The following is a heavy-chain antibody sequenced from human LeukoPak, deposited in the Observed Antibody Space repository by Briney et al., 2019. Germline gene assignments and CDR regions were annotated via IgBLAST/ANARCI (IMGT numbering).Heavy chain of an antibody. CDR3: AKSGILQGYYFYYMDV. Sequence: GGSLRLSCVASGFNFVDYAMHWVRQAPGKGLEWVSGISWKGDKIGYADSVKGRFTISRDNAKKSLYLQMSSPRPEDTALYYCAKSGILQGYYFYYMDVWGKGTTVTIAS. J-gene: IGHJ6*03. CDR1: GFNFVDYA. CDR2: ISWKGDKI. V-gene: IGHV3-9*01. D-gene: IGHD2-15*01.